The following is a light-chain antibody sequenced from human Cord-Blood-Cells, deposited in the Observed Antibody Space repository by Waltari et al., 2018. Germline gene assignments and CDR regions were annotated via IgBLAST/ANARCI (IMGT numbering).Light chain of an antibody. Sequence: QSALTQPASVSGSHGQSITISCTGTSRAVGGSNYVSWYQQPPGKAPKLMIYEVSNRPSGVSNRFSGSKSGNTASLTISGLQAEDEADYYCSSYTSSSTPYVFGTGTKVTVL. CDR1: SRAVGGSNY. V-gene: IGLV2-14*01. CDR2: EVS. CDR3: SSYTSSSTPYV. J-gene: IGLJ1*01.